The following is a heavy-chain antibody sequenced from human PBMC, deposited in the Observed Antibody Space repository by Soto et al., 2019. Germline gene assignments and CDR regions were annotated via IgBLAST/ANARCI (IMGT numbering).Heavy chain of an antibody. CDR1: GYTFTGYD. D-gene: IGHD6-13*01. CDR2: MNPNSGNT. Sequence: ASVKVSCKASGYTFTGYDINWVRQATGQGLEWMGWMNPNSGNTGYAQKFQGRVTMTRNTSISTAYMELSSLRSEDTAVYYCARVYSSSWLTSHYYYYMAVWGKGTTVTVSS. CDR3: ARVYSSSWLTSHYYYYMAV. V-gene: IGHV1-8*01. J-gene: IGHJ6*03.